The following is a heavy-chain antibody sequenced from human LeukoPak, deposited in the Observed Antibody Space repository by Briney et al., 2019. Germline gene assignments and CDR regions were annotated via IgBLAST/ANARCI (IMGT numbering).Heavy chain of an antibody. CDR1: GFTFSSYA. Sequence: GGSLRLSCAASGFTFSSYAMSWVRQAPGKGLEWFSAISGSGGSTYYADSVKGRFTISRDNSKNTLYLQMNSLRAEDTAVYYCAKDYGSGSYYPPRPDYWGQGTLVTVSS. D-gene: IGHD3-10*01. V-gene: IGHV3-23*01. J-gene: IGHJ4*02. CDR3: AKDYGSGSYYPPRPDY. CDR2: ISGSGGST.